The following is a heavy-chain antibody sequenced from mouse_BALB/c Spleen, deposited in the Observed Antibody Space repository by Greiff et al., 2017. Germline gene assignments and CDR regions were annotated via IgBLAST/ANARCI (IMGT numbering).Heavy chain of an antibody. CDR3: TRGGMGY. CDR1: GDSITRGY. Sequence: EVKLVESGPSLVKPSQTLSLTCSVSGDSITRGYWNWIRKFPGNKLEYMGYISYSGSTYYNTSLKSRISITRDTSKNQYYLQLNSVTTEDTATYFCTRGGMGYWGQGTTLTVSS. J-gene: IGHJ2*01. D-gene: IGHD1-1*02. CDR2: ISYSGST. V-gene: IGHV3-8*02.